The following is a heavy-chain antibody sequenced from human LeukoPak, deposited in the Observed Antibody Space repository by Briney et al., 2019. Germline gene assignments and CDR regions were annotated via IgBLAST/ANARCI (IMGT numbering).Heavy chain of an antibody. Sequence: ASVKVSCKASGYTFTSYYMHWVRQAPGQGLERMGIINPSGGGTSYAQKFQGRVTMTRDMSTSTVYMELSSLRSDDTAVYYCARDRLLWFGELPDYWGQGTLVTVSS. CDR2: INPSGGGT. V-gene: IGHV1-46*01. CDR3: ARDRLLWFGELPDY. J-gene: IGHJ4*02. CDR1: GYTFTSYY. D-gene: IGHD3-10*01.